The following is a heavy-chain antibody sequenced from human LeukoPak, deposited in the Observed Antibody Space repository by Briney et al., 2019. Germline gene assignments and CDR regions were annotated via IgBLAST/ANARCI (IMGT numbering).Heavy chain of an antibody. J-gene: IGHJ6*03. CDR2: ISAYNGNT. Sequence: ASVKVSCTASGYTFTSYGISWVRRAPGQGLEWMGWISAYNGNTNYAQKLQGRVTMTTDTSTSTAYMELRSLRSDDTAVYYCARVVGLTGYSSTWYSGYYYYMDVWGKGTTVTVSS. D-gene: IGHD6-13*01. CDR1: GYTFTSYG. V-gene: IGHV1-18*01. CDR3: ARVVGLTGYSSTWYSGYYYYMDV.